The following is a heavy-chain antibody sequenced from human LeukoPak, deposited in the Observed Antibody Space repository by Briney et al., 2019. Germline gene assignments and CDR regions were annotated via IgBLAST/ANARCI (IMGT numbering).Heavy chain of an antibody. Sequence: ASVKVSCKASGYTFTNYDINWVRQAAGQGLEWMGWMNPNSGNTGYVQKFQGRVTMTRSASINTAYMELSSLTSEDTAVYYCARARTHSSGYPYYFVSWGQGTLVTVSS. V-gene: IGHV1-8*01. J-gene: IGHJ4*02. D-gene: IGHD3-22*01. CDR1: GYTFTNYD. CDR3: ARARTHSSGYPYYFVS. CDR2: MNPNSGNT.